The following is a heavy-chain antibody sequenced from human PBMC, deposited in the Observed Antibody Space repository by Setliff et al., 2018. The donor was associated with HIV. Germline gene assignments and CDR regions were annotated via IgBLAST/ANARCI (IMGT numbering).Heavy chain of an antibody. CDR1: DYTFSTYW. CDR2: IYPDDSNI. V-gene: IGHV5-51*01. D-gene: IGHD6-13*01. Sequence: GESLKISCKALDYTFSTYWIGWVRQKPGEGLEWMGIIYPDDSNIRYNPSFQNRVTIPADKSITTAYLQVHNLKASDTATYYCARRDGRSMNAFEIWGPGTMVTVSS. J-gene: IGHJ3*02. CDR3: ARRDGRSMNAFEI.